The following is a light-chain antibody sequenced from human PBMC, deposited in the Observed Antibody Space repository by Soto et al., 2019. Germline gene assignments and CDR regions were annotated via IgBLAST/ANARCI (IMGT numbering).Light chain of an antibody. J-gene: IGKJ5*01. CDR2: AAS. CDR3: LQHNNYPPIT. Sequence: DLQMTQSPSSLSASVGDRVTITCRASQGIRRDLAWYQQTPGKAPKRLIYAASSLQSGVPSRFSGSGSGTEFTLTISSLQPEDFATYYCLQHNNYPPITFGQGTRLEIK. CDR1: QGIRRD. V-gene: IGKV1-17*01.